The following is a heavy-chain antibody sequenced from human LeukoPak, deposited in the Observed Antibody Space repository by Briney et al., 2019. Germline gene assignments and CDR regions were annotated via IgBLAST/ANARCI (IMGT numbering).Heavy chain of an antibody. CDR2: IHDSGST. Sequence: PSETLSLTCAVSGASISSTYWSTWVRQPPGKGLEWIGEIHDSGSTNYNPSLKSRVTISVDKSKKQFSLNLTSVTAADTAVYYCATRATDGPLWGQGTLVSVCS. CDR3: ATRATDGPL. V-gene: IGHV4-4*02. J-gene: IGHJ4*02. D-gene: IGHD5-24*01. CDR1: GASISSTYW.